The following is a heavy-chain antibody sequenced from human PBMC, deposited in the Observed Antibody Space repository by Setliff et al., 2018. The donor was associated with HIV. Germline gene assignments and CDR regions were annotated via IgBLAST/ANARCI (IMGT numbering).Heavy chain of an antibody. CDR1: GYTFTSYA. V-gene: IGHV1-3*01. D-gene: IGHD6-19*01. J-gene: IGHJ4*02. Sequence: GASVKVSCKASGYTFTSYAMHWVRQAPGQRLEWMGWINAGNGNTKYSQKFQGRVTITRDTSASTAYMELSSLRSEDTAVYYCARGSRLVLMSGDTETRIINYWGQGTLVTVSS. CDR2: INAGNGNT. CDR3: ARGSRLVLMSGDTETRIINY.